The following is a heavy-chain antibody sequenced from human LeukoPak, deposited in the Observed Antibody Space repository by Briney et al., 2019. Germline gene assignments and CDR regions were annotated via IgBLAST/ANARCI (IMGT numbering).Heavy chain of an antibody. CDR1: GFTFSSYG. V-gene: IGHV3-30*02. CDR3: AKDCGGDCHVYC. CDR2: IWPDGINK. J-gene: IGHJ4*02. D-gene: IGHD2-21*02. Sequence: GGSPRLSCAASGFTFSSYGMHWVRQAPGKGLEWVAAIWPDGINKDYADSVRGRFTISRDNSKNILYVQMNSLTAEDTAVYYCAKDCGGDCHVYCWGQGTLVTVSS.